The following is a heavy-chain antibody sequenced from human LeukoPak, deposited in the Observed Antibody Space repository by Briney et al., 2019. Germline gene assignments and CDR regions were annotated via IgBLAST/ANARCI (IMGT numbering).Heavy chain of an antibody. V-gene: IGHV3-30*18. CDR2: ISYDGSNE. CDR3: AKNQFRGSGSYRHHDAFDI. Sequence: GRSLRLSCAASGFIFSSYGIHWVRQAPGKGLEWVAVISYDGSNEYYADSVKGRFTISRDNSKNTLYMQMNSLRAEDTAVYYCAKNQFRGSGSYRHHDAFDIWGQGTMVTVCS. D-gene: IGHD3-10*01. CDR1: GFIFSSYG. J-gene: IGHJ3*02.